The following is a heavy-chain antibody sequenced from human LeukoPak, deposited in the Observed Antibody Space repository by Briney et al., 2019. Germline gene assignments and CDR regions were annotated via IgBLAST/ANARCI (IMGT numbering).Heavy chain of an antibody. CDR2: IWYDGSNK. D-gene: IGHD3-22*01. CDR3: AKSSYYDSSGYEDY. Sequence: GSLRLSCAASGFTFSSYGMHWVRQAPGKGLEWVAVIWYDGSNKYYADSVKGRFTISRDNSKNTLYLQMNSLRAEDTAVYYCAKSSYYDSSGYEDYWGQGTLVTVSS. CDR1: GFTFSSYG. V-gene: IGHV3-33*06. J-gene: IGHJ4*02.